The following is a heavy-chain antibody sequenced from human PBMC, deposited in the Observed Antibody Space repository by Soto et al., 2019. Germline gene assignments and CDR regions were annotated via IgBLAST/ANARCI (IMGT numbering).Heavy chain of an antibody. V-gene: IGHV3-7*05. J-gene: IGHJ6*02. D-gene: IGHD2-2*01. CDR2: IRQDGSGE. CDR3: ARVRRDGNTGYAMDV. Sequence: EVQLVESGGGLVQPGGSLRLSCSVSGFTFSNYWMNWVRQAPGKGLEWVANIRQDGSGENYVDSAKGRFIISRDNANNLLYLQMNRLRVEDTAIYYCARVRRDGNTGYAMDVWGLGTTVSVSS. CDR1: GFTFSNYW.